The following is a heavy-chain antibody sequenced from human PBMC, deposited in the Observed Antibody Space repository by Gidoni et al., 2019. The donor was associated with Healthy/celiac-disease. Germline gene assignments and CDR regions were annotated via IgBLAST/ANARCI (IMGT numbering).Heavy chain of an antibody. Sequence: QVQLGESGGGLVKPGGSRRVSCAAAGLTFSDYYMSGIRKAPGRGLVGVSYLSSSGSTLYYAASVKGRFTISRDNAKDSLYLQMNSLRADDTSVYYCARPVAGDVDYWGQGTLVTVSS. J-gene: IGHJ4*02. V-gene: IGHV3-11*01. CDR1: GLTFSDYY. CDR3: ARPVAGDVDY. D-gene: IGHD6-19*01. CDR2: LSSSGSTL.